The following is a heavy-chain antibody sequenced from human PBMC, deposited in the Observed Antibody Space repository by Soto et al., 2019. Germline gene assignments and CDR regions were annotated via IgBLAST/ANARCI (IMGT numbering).Heavy chain of an antibody. Sequence: LSLTCTVSGGSISSGGYYWSWIRQHPGKGLEWIGYIYYSGSTYYNPSLKSRVTISVDTSKNQFSLKLSSVTAADTAVYYCASALYSGSYYPDAFDIWGQGTMVTVSS. D-gene: IGHD1-26*01. CDR2: IYYSGST. V-gene: IGHV4-31*03. CDR3: ASALYSGSYYPDAFDI. J-gene: IGHJ3*02. CDR1: GGSISSGGYY.